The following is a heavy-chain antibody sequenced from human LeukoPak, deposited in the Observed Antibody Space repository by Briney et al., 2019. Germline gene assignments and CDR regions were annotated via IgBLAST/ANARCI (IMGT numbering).Heavy chain of an antibody. V-gene: IGHV4-59*01. D-gene: IGHD6-6*01. J-gene: IGHJ3*02. CDR1: GGSISSYY. CDR3: AREDSSSASAFDI. Sequence: SETLSLTCTVSGGSISSYYWSWIRQPPGKGLEWIGYIYCSGSTNYNPSLKSRVTISVDTSKNQFSLKLSSVTAADTAVYYCAREDSSSASAFDIWGQGTMVTVSS. CDR2: IYCSGST.